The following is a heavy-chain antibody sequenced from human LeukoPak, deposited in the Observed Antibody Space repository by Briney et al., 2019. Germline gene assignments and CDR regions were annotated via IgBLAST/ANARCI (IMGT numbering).Heavy chain of an antibody. J-gene: IGHJ5*02. CDR3: ARAGTAMVLQSNWFDP. Sequence: ASVKVSCKASGYTFTSYYMHWVRQAPGQGLEWMGIINPSGGSTSYAQKFQGRVTMTRDMSTSTVYMELSSLRSEDTAVYYCARAGTAMVLQSNWFDPWGQGTLVTVSS. CDR1: GYTFTSYY. CDR2: INPSGGST. D-gene: IGHD5-18*01. V-gene: IGHV1-46*01.